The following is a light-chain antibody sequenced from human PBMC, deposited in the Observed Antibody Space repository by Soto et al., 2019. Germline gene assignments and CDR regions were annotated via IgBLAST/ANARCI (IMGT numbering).Light chain of an antibody. CDR3: QQYNRYLT. V-gene: IGKV1-5*03. Sequence: TQMTQSPSTLSASVGDRVTITCRASQSIGTWLAWYQQKPGKAPNLLIYKASSLESGVPSRFSGSGSGTEFTLTSSSLQPDDFATYYCQQYNRYLTFGQGTKVEIK. CDR1: QSIGTW. J-gene: IGKJ1*01. CDR2: KAS.